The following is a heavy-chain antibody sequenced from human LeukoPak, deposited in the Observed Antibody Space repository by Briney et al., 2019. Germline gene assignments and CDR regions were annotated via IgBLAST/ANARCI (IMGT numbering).Heavy chain of an antibody. D-gene: IGHD2-15*01. J-gene: IGHJ4*02. CDR2: IWYDGSNK. CDR1: GFTFSSYG. V-gene: IGHV3-33*01. Sequence: GGSLRLSCAASGFTFSSYGMHWVRQAPGKGLEWAAVIWYDGSNKYYADSVKGRFTISRDNSKNTLYLQMNSLRAEDTAVYYCARDSEVYCSGGSCSPDYWGQGTLVTVSS. CDR3: ARDSEVYCSGGSCSPDY.